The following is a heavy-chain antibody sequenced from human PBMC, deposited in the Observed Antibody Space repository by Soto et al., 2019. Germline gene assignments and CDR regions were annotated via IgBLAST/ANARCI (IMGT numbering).Heavy chain of an antibody. CDR1: GGSVSHYY. CDR2: IYFTGST. V-gene: IGHV4-59*02. D-gene: IGHD1-26*01. Sequence: SETLSLTCTVSGGSVSHYYWSWLRQPPGKGLECIGYIYFTGSTNYNPSLKTRVNISIDTSKNQFSLNLSSVTAADTAVYFCARVFRSYQEYWGQGALVTVSS. CDR3: ARVFRSYQEY. J-gene: IGHJ4*02.